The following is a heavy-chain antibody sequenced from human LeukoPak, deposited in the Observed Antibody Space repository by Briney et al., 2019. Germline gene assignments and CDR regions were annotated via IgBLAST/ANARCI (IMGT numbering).Heavy chain of an antibody. CDR3: ARGRPQDYSNYEDFDY. CDR1: GGSFSGYY. V-gene: IGHV4-34*01. Sequence: PSETLSLTCAVYGGSFSGYYWSWIRQPPGKGLEWIGEINHSGSTNYNPSLKSRVTISVDTSKTQFSLKLSSVTAADRAVYYCARGRPQDYSNYEDFDYWGQGTLVTVSS. D-gene: IGHD4-11*01. CDR2: INHSGST. J-gene: IGHJ4*02.